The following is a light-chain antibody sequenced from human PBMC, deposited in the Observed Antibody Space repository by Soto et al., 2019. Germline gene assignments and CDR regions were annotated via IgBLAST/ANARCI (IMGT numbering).Light chain of an antibody. Sequence: DVQMTQSPSYVSASVGDRVTISCRANQSVVTYVAWYQQRPGRAPKLLIYDASTLQSGAPSRFSGGGSGTDFTLTIDSLQPEDFSTYFCQQAHSFPLTFGGGTRIQIK. CDR1: QSVVTY. CDR3: QQAHSFPLT. J-gene: IGKJ4*01. V-gene: IGKV1-12*01. CDR2: DAS.